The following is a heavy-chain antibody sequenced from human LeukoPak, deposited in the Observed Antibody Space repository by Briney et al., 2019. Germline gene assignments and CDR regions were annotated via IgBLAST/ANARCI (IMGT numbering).Heavy chain of an antibody. J-gene: IGHJ4*02. CDR2: IRYDGSNK. D-gene: IGHD5-12*01. Sequence: GGSLRLSCAASGFTFSSYGMHWVRQAPGKGLEWVAFIRYDGSNKYYADSVKGRFTISRDNSKNTLYLQMNSLRAEDTAVYYCEKDRGYSGYDWEGVFDYWGQGTLVTVS. CDR3: EKDRGYSGYDWEGVFDY. CDR1: GFTFSSYG. V-gene: IGHV3-30*02.